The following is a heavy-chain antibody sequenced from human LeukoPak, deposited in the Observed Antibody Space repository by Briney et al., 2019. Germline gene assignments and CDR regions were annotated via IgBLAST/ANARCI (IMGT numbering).Heavy chain of an antibody. CDR2: IYYSGST. D-gene: IGHD3-9*01. Sequence: SETLSLTCTVSGGSISSSSYYWGWIRQPPGKGLEWIGSIYYSGSTYYNPSLKSRVTISVDTSKNQFSLKLSSVTAADTAVYYCARRDYDILTGSINWFDPWGQGTLVTVSS. CDR3: ARRDYDILTGSINWFDP. V-gene: IGHV4-39*01. J-gene: IGHJ5*02. CDR1: GGSISSSSYY.